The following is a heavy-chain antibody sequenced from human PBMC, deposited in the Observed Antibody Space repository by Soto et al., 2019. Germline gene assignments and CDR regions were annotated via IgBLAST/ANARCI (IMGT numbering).Heavy chain of an antibody. V-gene: IGHV4-39*01. CDR1: GGSISSSSYY. Sequence: LSLTCTVSGGSISSSSYYWGWIRQPPGKGLEWIGSIYYSGSTYYNPSLKSRVTISVDTSKNQFSLKLSSVTAADTAVYYCARHAETTVTTWFAYWGQGTLVTVSS. CDR3: ARHAETTVTTWFAY. CDR2: IYYSGST. D-gene: IGHD4-17*01. J-gene: IGHJ4*02.